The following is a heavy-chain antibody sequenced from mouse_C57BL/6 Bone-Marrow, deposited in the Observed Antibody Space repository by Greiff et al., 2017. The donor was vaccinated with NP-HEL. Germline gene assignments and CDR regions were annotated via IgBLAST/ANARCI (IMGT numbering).Heavy chain of an antibody. Sequence: EVMLVESEGGLVQPGSSMKLSCTASGFTFSDYYMAWVRQVPEKGLEWVANINYDGSSTYYLDSLKSRFIISRDNAKNILYLQMSSLKSEDTATYYCARGGRRYFDVWGTGTTVTVSS. V-gene: IGHV5-16*01. D-gene: IGHD6-1*01. CDR1: GFTFSDYY. CDR3: ARGGRRYFDV. J-gene: IGHJ1*03. CDR2: INYDGSST.